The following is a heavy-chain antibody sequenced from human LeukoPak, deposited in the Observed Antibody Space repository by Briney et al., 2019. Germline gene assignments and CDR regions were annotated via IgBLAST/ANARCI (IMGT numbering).Heavy chain of an antibody. V-gene: IGHV4-59*01. Sequence: KPSETLSLTCTVSGGSISSYYWSWIRQPPGKGLEWIGYIYSSGSTNCNPSLKSRATLSVDTSKNHFSLRLTSITPADTAVYYCARYYCPRGSCYHFDYWGQGTLVTVSS. CDR3: ARYYCPRGSCYHFDY. J-gene: IGHJ4*02. D-gene: IGHD2-8*01. CDR2: IYSSGST. CDR1: GGSISSYY.